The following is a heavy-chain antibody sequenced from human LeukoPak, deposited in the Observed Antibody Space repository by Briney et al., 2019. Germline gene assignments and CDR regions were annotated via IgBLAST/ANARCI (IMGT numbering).Heavy chain of an antibody. J-gene: IGHJ4*02. CDR2: ISSSSSYI. D-gene: IGHD3-22*01. CDR1: GFTFSSYA. CDR3: ARLYDGSAYHADHFDY. V-gene: IGHV3-21*01. Sequence: GALRLSCAASGFTFSSYAMHWVRQAPGKGLEWVSSISSSSSYIYYADSVKGRFTISRDNAKNSLYLQMNSLRAEDTAVYYCARLYDGSAYHADHFDYWGQGTLVIVSS.